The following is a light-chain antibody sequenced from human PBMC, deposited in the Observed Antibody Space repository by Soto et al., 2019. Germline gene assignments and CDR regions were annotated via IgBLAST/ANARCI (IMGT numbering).Light chain of an antibody. CDR2: DAS. Sequence: EIVLTQSPATLSLSPGERATLSCRASQSVSSYLAWYQQKPGQAPRLLIYDASNRATGIPARFSGSGSGTDFTLTISSLEPEDFAFYYCQQRSNWPPEITFGKGTRLEIK. CDR1: QSVSSY. V-gene: IGKV3-11*01. CDR3: QQRSNWPPEIT. J-gene: IGKJ5*01.